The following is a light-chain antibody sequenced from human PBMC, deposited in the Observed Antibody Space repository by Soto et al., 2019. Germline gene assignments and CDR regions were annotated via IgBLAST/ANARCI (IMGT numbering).Light chain of an antibody. CDR2: EVS. CDR3: SSKTSATTVV. J-gene: IGLJ3*02. Sequence: QSALTQPASVSGSPGQSITISRTGTSSDIGGYNYVSWYHQHPGKAPKLMIYEVSYRPSGLSNRFSGSKSGNTASLTISGLQAEDEADYYCSSKTSATTVVFGGGTKLTVL. V-gene: IGLV2-14*01. CDR1: SSDIGGYNY.